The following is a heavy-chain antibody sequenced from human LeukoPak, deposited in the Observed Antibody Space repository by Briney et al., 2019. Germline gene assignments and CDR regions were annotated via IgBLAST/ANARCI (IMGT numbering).Heavy chain of an antibody. Sequence: ASVKVSCKASGYTFTSYGISWVRQAPGQGLEWMGWISAYNGNTNYAQKLQGRVTMTTDTSTSTAYMELRSPRSDDTAVYYCARDPYSSGWSHYFDYWGQGTLVTVSS. CDR3: ARDPYSSGWSHYFDY. D-gene: IGHD6-19*01. CDR1: GYTFTSYG. CDR2: ISAYNGNT. J-gene: IGHJ4*02. V-gene: IGHV1-18*04.